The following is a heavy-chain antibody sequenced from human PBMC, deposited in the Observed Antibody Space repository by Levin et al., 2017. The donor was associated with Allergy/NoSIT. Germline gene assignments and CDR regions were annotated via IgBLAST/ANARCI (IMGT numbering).Heavy chain of an antibody. Sequence: GGSLRLSCAVSGLGSRNAWMNWVRQAPGKGLEWVGRVKSTTDGGTIDYAAPVKGRFTISRDDSKKTVSLRMNNLSVADTGVYYCTLGAEWFDPWGQGTPVTVSS. V-gene: IGHV3-15*01. CDR2: VKSTTDGGTI. CDR3: TLGAEWFDP. CDR1: GLGSRNAW. J-gene: IGHJ5*02. D-gene: IGHD1-26*01.